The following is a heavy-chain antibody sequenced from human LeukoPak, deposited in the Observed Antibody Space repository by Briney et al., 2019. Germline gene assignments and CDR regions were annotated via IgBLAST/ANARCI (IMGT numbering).Heavy chain of an antibody. CDR2: IYSGGST. CDR3: ARRYSSGWYLDY. J-gene: IGHJ4*02. D-gene: IGHD6-19*01. CDR1: GYTFTSYG. V-gene: IGHV3-53*01. Sequence: ASVKVSCKASGYTFTSYGISWVRQAPGKGLEWVSVIYSGGSTYYADSVKGRFTISRDNSKNTLYLQMNSLRAEDTAVYYCARRYSSGWYLDYWGQGTLVTVSS.